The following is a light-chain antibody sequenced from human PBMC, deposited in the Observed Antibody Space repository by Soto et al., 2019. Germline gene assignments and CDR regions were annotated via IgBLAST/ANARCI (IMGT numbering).Light chain of an antibody. CDR2: INN. CDR1: SSNIGSNS. CDR3: AAWDDSLNGVV. V-gene: IGLV1-44*01. Sequence: QAVVTQPPSASGTPGQRVTISCSGSSSNIGSNSVNWYHQLPGTAPKLLIYINNERPSGVPERFSGSKSGTSASLAISGLQSEDEADYYCAAWDDSLNGVVFGGGTKVTVL. J-gene: IGLJ2*01.